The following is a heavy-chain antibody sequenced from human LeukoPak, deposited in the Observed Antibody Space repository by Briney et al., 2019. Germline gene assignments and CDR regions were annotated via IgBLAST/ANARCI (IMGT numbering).Heavy chain of an antibody. CDR2: ITSSDNTI. D-gene: IGHD4-23*01. CDR3: ARDRTVGTTPIFDY. V-gene: IGHV3-11*01. Sequence: GGSLRLSCAASGFTFSDYYMSWIRQAPGKGLEWVSYITSSDNTIYYADSVKGRFTISRDNAKNSLYLQMNSLRADDTAVYYCARDRTVGTTPIFDYWGQGTLVTVFS. CDR1: GFTFSDYY. J-gene: IGHJ4*02.